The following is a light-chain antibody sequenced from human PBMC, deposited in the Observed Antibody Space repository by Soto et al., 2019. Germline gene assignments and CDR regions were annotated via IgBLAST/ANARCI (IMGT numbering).Light chain of an antibody. CDR1: SSDVGGYNY. J-gene: IGLJ1*01. Sequence: QSALTQPASVSGSPGQSLTISCTGTSSDVGGYNYVSWYQQHPGKAPKLMIYDVSNRPSGVSNRFSGSKSGNTASLTISGLQAEDEDDYYCSSYTSSSTLVVFGTGTKLTVL. V-gene: IGLV2-14*01. CDR3: SSYTSSSTLVV. CDR2: DVS.